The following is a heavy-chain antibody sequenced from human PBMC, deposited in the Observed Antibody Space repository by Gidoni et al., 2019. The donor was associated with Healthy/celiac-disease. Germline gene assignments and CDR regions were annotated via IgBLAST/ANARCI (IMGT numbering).Heavy chain of an antibody. CDR3: ARSHDYSNRHWFDP. V-gene: IGHV3-21*01. CDR2: ISSRSSYI. CDR1: GFTSSSDS. Sequence: EVQLLDSGGGLVKPGGSLRLSCPASGFTSSSDSMNWVRQAPGKGLEWVSSISSRSSYIYYADSVKGRFTISRDNAKNSLYLKMNSLIAEDTAVYYCARSHDYSNRHWFDPWGQGTLVTVSS. J-gene: IGHJ5*02. D-gene: IGHD4-4*01.